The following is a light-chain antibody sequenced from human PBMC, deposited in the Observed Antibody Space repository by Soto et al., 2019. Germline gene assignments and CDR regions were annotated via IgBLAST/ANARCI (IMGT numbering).Light chain of an antibody. CDR2: KAS. Sequence: DIQMTQYPSTLSASVGDRVTITCRASQSISSWLAWYQQKPGKAPKLLIYKASSLESGVPSRFSGSGSGTEFTLTISSLHPDDFATYYCQQYNSYLLTFGGGTKVEIK. V-gene: IGKV1-5*03. CDR3: QQYNSYLLT. CDR1: QSISSW. J-gene: IGKJ4*01.